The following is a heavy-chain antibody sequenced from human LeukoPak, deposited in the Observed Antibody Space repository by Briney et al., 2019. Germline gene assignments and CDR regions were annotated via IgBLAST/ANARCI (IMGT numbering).Heavy chain of an antibody. J-gene: IGHJ4*02. D-gene: IGHD2-8*01. CDR2: IRYDGSNK. V-gene: IGHV3-30*02. Sequence: GGSLRLSCAASGFTFSSYGMHWVRQAPGKGLEWVAFIRYDGSNKYYADSVKGRFTISRDNSKNTLYLQMNSLRAEDTAVYYCAKDLYGTIVPSTIDYWGQGTLVTVSS. CDR3: AKDLYGTIVPSTIDY. CDR1: GFTFSSYG.